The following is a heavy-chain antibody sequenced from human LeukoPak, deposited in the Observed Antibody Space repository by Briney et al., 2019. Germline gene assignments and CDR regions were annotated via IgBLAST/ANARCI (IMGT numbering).Heavy chain of an antibody. CDR1: GGSISSSNYY. Sequence: PSETLSLTCTVSGGSISSSNYYWGWIRQPPGKGLEWIGSIYYSGSAYDNPSLKSRVIISVDTSKNQFSLKLSSVTAADTAMYYCARDLWRGVTPSYFDDWGPGTLVTVSS. D-gene: IGHD3-3*01. V-gene: IGHV4-39*07. J-gene: IGHJ4*02. CDR3: ARDLWRGVTPSYFDD. CDR2: IYYSGSA.